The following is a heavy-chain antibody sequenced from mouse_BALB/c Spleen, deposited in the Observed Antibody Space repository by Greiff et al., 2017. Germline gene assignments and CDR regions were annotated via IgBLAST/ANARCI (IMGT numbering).Heavy chain of an antibody. Sequence: EVKLMESGGGLVKPGGSLKLSCAASGFTFSSYAMSWVRQTPEKRLEWVATISSGGSYTYYPDSVKGRFTISRDNAKNTLYLQMSSLRSEDTAMYYCARSGTRAMDYWGQGTSVTVSS. D-gene: IGHD3-3*01. V-gene: IGHV5-9-3*01. J-gene: IGHJ4*01. CDR3: ARSGTRAMDY. CDR1: GFTFSSYA. CDR2: ISSGGSYT.